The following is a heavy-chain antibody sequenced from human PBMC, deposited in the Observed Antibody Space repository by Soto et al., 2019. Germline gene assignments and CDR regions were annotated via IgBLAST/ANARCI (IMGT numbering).Heavy chain of an antibody. Sequence: GGSLRLSCAASGFTFSSYGMHWVRQAPGKGLEWVAVIWYDGSNKYYADSVKGRFTISRDNSKNTLYLQMNSLRAEDTAVYYCARELITMVRAHKKYYYYGMDVWGQGTTVTVSS. CDR1: GFTFSSYG. V-gene: IGHV3-33*01. J-gene: IGHJ6*02. CDR3: ARELITMVRAHKKYYYYGMDV. D-gene: IGHD3-10*01. CDR2: IWYDGSNK.